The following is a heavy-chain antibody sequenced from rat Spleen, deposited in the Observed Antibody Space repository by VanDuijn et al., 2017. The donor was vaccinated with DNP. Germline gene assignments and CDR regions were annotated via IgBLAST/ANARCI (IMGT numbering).Heavy chain of an antibody. CDR3: VRWNSGHFDY. D-gene: IGHD4-3*01. V-gene: IGHV5S23*01. CDR2: ISPSGDNT. CDR1: GFTFSNYD. Sequence: EVQLVESGGGLVQPGRSLKLSCAASGFTFSNYDMAWVRQAPTRGLEWVASISPSGDNTYYRDSVKGRFTISRDNAKNTLYLQMNSLRSEDMATYYCVRWNSGHFDYWGQGVMVTVSS. J-gene: IGHJ2*01.